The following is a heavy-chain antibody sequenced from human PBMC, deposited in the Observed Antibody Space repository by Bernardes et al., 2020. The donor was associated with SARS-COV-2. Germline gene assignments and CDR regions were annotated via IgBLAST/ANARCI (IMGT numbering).Heavy chain of an antibody. CDR3: ARDRGVYGSGSYSYYYYGMDV. V-gene: IGHV3-30*03. J-gene: IGHJ6*02. CDR1: GFTFSSYG. Sequence: GSLRLSCAASGFTFSSYGMHWVRQAPGKGLEWVAVISYDGSNKYYADSVKGRFTISRDNSKNTLYLQMNSLRAEDTAVYYCARDRGVYGSGSYSYYYYGMDVWGQGTTVTVSS. D-gene: IGHD3-10*01. CDR2: ISYDGSNK.